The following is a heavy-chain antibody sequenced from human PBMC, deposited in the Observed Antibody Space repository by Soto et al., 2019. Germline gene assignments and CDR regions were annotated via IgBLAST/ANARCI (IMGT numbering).Heavy chain of an antibody. V-gene: IGHV1-2*02. J-gene: IGHJ3*02. D-gene: IGHD3-3*01. CDR2: INPATGAA. CDR1: GYPVTAYY. Sequence: QLHLVQSGAVVKKPGASVTVSCSASGYPVTAYYMHWVRQAPGRGLEWMGGINPATGAAKYTQTFEGRVTMTRDTSASTALMELRGLTSEDTAVFSCARGGGVGVAGSAAFDMWGQGTLVTVSS. CDR3: ARGGGVGVAGSAAFDM.